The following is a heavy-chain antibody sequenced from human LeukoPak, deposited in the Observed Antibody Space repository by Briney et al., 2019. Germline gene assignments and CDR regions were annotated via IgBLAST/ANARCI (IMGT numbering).Heavy chain of an antibody. CDR2: INPNSGDT. Sequence: ASVKVSCKASGYTFTGSYMHWVRQAPGQGLEWMGRINPNSGDTNYAQNFQGRVAMIRDTSINTAYMELTRLRSDDTAVYYCASLVQGFDYWGQGTLVTVSS. J-gene: IGHJ4*02. CDR1: GYTFTGSY. D-gene: IGHD6-13*01. V-gene: IGHV1-2*06. CDR3: ASLVQGFDY.